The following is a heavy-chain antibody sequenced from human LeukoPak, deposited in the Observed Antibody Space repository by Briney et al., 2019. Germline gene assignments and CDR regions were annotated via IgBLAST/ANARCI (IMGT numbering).Heavy chain of an antibody. Sequence: PSETLSLTCTVSGGSISSGGYYWSWIRQPPGKGLEWIGYIYHSGSTYYNPSLKSRVTISVDRSKNQFSLKLSSVTAADTAVYYCAREPYGASPRFDYWGQETLVTVSS. CDR3: AREPYGASPRFDY. CDR1: GGSISSGGYY. D-gene: IGHD4-17*01. J-gene: IGHJ4*02. V-gene: IGHV4-30-2*01. CDR2: IYHSGST.